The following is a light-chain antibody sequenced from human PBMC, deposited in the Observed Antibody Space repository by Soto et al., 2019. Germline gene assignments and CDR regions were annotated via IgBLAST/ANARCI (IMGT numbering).Light chain of an antibody. CDR3: QQYKSFPWT. CDR1: DNIYTW. V-gene: IGKV1-5*03. Sequence: DTQMTQSPSTLSASIGDRVTITCRASDNIYTWLAWYQQKPGKAPNLLIYAASTLKTGVPSRFAGSGSGTELTLTISSLQPDDFATYHCQQYKSFPWTFGQGTKVEIK. CDR2: AAS. J-gene: IGKJ1*01.